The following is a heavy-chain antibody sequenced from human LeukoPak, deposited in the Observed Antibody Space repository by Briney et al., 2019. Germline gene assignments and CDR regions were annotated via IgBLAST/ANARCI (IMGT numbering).Heavy chain of an antibody. D-gene: IGHD4-23*01. Sequence: GGSLRLSCAASGFSFSSYAMHWVRQAPGRGLEYVSAISNNGGDTYYANSVKGRFTISRDNSKNTLYLQMGSLRAEDMAVYYCARVGYGGNLDYWGQGTLVTVPS. CDR2: ISNNGGDT. CDR3: ARVGYGGNLDY. J-gene: IGHJ4*02. V-gene: IGHV3-64*01. CDR1: GFSFSSYA.